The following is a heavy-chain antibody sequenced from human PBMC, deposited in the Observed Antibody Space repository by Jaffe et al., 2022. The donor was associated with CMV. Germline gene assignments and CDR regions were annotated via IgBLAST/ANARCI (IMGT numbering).Heavy chain of an antibody. V-gene: IGHV3-33*01. CDR3: ARDLRYYYDSSGTTDRPNDAFDI. CDR2: IWYDGSNK. CDR1: GFTFSSYG. J-gene: IGHJ3*02. D-gene: IGHD3-22*01. Sequence: QVQLVESGGGVVQPGRSLRLSCAASGFTFSSYGMHWVRQAPGKGLEWVAVIWYDGSNKYYADSVKGRFTISRDNSKNTLYLQMNSLRAEDTAVYYCARDLRYYYDSSGTTDRPNDAFDIWGQGTMVTVSS.